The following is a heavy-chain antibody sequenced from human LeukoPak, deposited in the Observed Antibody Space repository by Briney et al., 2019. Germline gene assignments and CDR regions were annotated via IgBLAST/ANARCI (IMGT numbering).Heavy chain of an antibody. CDR1: GYTFTGYY. V-gene: IGHV1-2*04. CDR2: IDPNSGGT. D-gene: IGHD6-13*01. J-gene: IGHJ6*02. CDR3: ARGIAAAATSYGMDV. Sequence: ASVKVSCKASGYTFTGYYMHWVRQAPGQGLEWMGWIDPNSGGTNYAQKFQGWVTMTRDTSISTAYMELSRLRSDDTAVYYCARGIAAAATSYGMDVWAKGPRSPSP.